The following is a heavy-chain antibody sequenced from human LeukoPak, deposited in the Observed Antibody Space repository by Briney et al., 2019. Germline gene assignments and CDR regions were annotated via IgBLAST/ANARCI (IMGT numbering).Heavy chain of an antibody. J-gene: IGHJ4*02. CDR3: ATVERSFDFLLVPLTY. CDR1: GYVFTDSN. CDR2: INPKTGAT. V-gene: IGHV1-2*02. Sequence: GASVRVSCKASGYVFTDSNIHWVRQAPGQGLEWMGWINPKTGATKYAERFHGRVTMTRDTSISTGYMELSRLTSDDTAVYFCATVERSFDFLLVPLTYWSQGTLVTVSS. D-gene: IGHD3-9*01.